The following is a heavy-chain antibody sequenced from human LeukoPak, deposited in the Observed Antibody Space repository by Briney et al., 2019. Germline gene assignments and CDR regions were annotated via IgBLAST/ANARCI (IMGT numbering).Heavy chain of an antibody. CDR3: TIRRAVVGHFDY. CDR2: IYDSGST. D-gene: IGHD6-19*01. V-gene: IGHV4-39*07. CDR1: GGSISSNNYF. J-gene: IGHJ4*02. Sequence: SETLSLTCTVSGGSISSNNYFWGWIRQPPGKGLEWIGSIYDSGSTYYNPSLKSRVTISVDTSKNQFSLKLNSVTAADTAIYSCTIRRAVVGHFDYWGQGALVTVSS.